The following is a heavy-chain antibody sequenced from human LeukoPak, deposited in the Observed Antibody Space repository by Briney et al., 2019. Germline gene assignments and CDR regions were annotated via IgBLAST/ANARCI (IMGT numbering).Heavy chain of an antibody. J-gene: IGHJ4*02. V-gene: IGHV6-1*01. CDR2: TYYRSKWYN. Sequence: SQTLSLTCAISGDSVSSNSAAWNWIRQSPSRGLEWLGRTYYRSKWYNDYAVSVKSRITINPDTSKNQFSLQLNSVTPEDTAVYYCARSAGTWIQLWLLQYYFDYWGQGTLVTVSS. CDR1: GDSVSSNSAA. D-gene: IGHD5-18*01. CDR3: ARSAGTWIQLWLLQYYFDY.